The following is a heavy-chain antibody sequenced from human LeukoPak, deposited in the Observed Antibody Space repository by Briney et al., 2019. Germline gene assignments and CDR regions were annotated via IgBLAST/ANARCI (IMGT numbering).Heavy chain of an antibody. CDR2: INPNSGGT. CDR3: ARPFMEQLVPFDP. D-gene: IGHD6-13*01. V-gene: IGHV1-2*02. CDR1: GYTFTGYY. J-gene: IGHJ5*02. Sequence: ASVKVSCKASGYTFTGYYMHWVRQAPGQGLEWMGWINPNSGGTNYAQKLQGRVTLTTDTSTNTAYMELTSLRSDDTAVYYCARPFMEQLVPFDPWGQGTLVTVSS.